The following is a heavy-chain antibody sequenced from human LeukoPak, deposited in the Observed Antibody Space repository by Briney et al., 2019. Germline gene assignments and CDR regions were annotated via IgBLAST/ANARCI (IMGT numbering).Heavy chain of an antibody. CDR3: AREPLGIRWFDP. CDR2: IYTSGST. Sequence: PSQTLSLTCTVSGGSISSGSYYWSWIRQPAGKRLEWIGRIYTSGSTNYNPSLKSRVTISVDTSKNQFSLKLSSVTAADTAVYYCAREPLGIRWFDPWGQGTLVTVSS. J-gene: IGHJ5*02. CDR1: GGSISSGSYY. D-gene: IGHD7-27*01. V-gene: IGHV4-61*02.